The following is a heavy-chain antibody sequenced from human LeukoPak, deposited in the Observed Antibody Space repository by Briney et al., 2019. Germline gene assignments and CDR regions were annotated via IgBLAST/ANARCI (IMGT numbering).Heavy chain of an antibody. CDR1: GFTFSSYW. Sequence: PGGSLRLSCAASGFTFSSYWMSWVRQAPGKGLEWVANIKQDGSEKYYVGSVKGRFTISRDNAKNSLYLQMNSLRAEDTAVYYCARSGSKNSSSWYDAFDIWGQGTMVTVSS. CDR3: ARSGSKNSSSWYDAFDI. V-gene: IGHV3-7*01. J-gene: IGHJ3*02. CDR2: IKQDGSEK. D-gene: IGHD6-13*01.